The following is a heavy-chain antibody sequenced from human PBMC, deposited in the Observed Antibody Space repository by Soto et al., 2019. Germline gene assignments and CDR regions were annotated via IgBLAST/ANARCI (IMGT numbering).Heavy chain of an antibody. CDR3: ARDQDYYGMDV. Sequence: VQLVESGGGLVKPGGSLRLSCAASGFTFSSYSMNWVRQAPGKGLEWVSSISSSSSYIYYADSVKGRFTISRDNAKNSLYLQMNSLRAEDTAVYYCARDQDYYGMDVWGQGTTVTVSS. J-gene: IGHJ6*02. CDR2: ISSSSSYI. CDR1: GFTFSSYS. V-gene: IGHV3-21*01.